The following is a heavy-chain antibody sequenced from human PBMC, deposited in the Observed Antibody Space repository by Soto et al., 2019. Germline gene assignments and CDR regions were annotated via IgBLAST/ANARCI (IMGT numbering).Heavy chain of an antibody. D-gene: IGHD3-16*02. J-gene: IGHJ2*01. V-gene: IGHV1-24*01. CDR3: ATVFKSVSWYFDL. CDR2: FDPEDGET. Sequence: ASVKVSCKVSGYTLTELSMHWVRQAPGKGLEWMGGFDPEDGETIYAQKFQGRATMTEDTSTDTAYMELSSLRSEDTAVYYCATVFKSVSWYFDLWGRGTLVTVSS. CDR1: GYTLTELS.